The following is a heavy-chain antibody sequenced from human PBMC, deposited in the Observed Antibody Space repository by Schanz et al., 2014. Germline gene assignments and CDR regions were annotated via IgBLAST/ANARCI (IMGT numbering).Heavy chain of an antibody. Sequence: VQLVESGGDLITPGRSLRLSCTASGFSFEDHALGWFRQAPGKGLVWVSRTSNDGSFTTFADSVKGRFTISRDNAKNTLYLQMNSLRAEDTAVYYCVRDTDYHFDYWGQGTLVTVSS. J-gene: IGHJ4*02. CDR1: GFSFEDHA. D-gene: IGHD4-17*01. CDR2: TSNDGSFT. CDR3: VRDTDYHFDY. V-gene: IGHV3-74*01.